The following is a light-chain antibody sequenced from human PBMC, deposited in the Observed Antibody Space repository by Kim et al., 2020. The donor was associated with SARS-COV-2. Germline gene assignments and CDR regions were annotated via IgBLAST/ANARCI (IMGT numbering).Light chain of an antibody. V-gene: IGKV1-5*03. CDR3: QQFNSYST. J-gene: IGKJ1*01. Sequence: DIQLTQSPSSLSASVGDKVTITCRASQSVGTWLAWYRQKSGKAPELLIYKASTLKNGVPSRFSGRGSGTELTLTISSLQRDDFATYFCQQFNSYSTFGQGTKVDIK. CDR2: KAS. CDR1: QSVGTW.